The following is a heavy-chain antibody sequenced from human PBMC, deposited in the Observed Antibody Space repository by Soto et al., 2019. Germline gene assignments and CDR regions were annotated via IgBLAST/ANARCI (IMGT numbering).Heavy chain of an antibody. J-gene: IGHJ4*02. CDR1: GGSISVDY. D-gene: IGHD1-26*01. CDR3: ARGVGSSPPRY. V-gene: IGHV4-59*01. Sequence: SETLSLTCTISGGSISVDYWSWVRQPPGHELEWIGYIYASGSPYYNPSLRSRVTISADTSKNQISLKLTSPTAADTAVYYCARGVGSSPPRYWGRGTLVTVSS. CDR2: IYASGSP.